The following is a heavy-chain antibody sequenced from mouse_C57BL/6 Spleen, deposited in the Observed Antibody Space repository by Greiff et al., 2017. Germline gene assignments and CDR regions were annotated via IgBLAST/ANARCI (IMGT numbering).Heavy chain of an antibody. CDR2: INPNNGGT. CDR3: ARYWYGTCFDY. D-gene: IGHD2-14*01. J-gene: IGHJ2*01. Sequence: VQLQQSGPELVKPGASVKMSCKASGYTFTDYNMHWVKQSHGKSLEWIGYINPNNGGTSYNQKFKGKATLTVNKSSSTAYMKLRSLTSEDSAVYYCARYWYGTCFDYWGQGTTLTVSS. V-gene: IGHV1-22*01. CDR1: GYTFTDYN.